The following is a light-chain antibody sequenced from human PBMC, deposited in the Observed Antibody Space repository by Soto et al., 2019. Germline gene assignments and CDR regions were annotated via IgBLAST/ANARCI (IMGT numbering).Light chain of an antibody. CDR1: QSVSSY. Sequence: EVVLTQSPGTLSLSPGERATLSCRASQSVSSYLAWYQQKPGQAPRLLIYGASSRATGIPDRFSGSGSGTDFTLTISRLEPEDFAVYCCQQYGTSPLTFGQGTRLEMK. CDR2: GAS. CDR3: QQYGTSPLT. V-gene: IGKV3-20*01. J-gene: IGKJ5*01.